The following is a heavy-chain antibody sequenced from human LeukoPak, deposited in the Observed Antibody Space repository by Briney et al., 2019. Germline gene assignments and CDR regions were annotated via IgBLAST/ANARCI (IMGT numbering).Heavy chain of an antibody. CDR1: GFTFDDYA. V-gene: IGHV3-9*01. CDR2: ISWNSGSI. CDR3: AARIAVAGYGLDY. J-gene: IGHJ4*02. D-gene: IGHD6-13*01. Sequence: PGGSLRLSCAASGFTFDDYAMHWVRQAPGKGLEWVSGISWNSGSIGYADSVKGRFTISRDNSKNTLYLQMNSLRAEDTAVYYCAARIAVAGYGLDYWGQGTLVTVSS.